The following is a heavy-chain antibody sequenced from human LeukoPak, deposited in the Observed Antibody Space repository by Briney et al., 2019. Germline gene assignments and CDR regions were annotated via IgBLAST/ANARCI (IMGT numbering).Heavy chain of an antibody. D-gene: IGHD3-22*01. CDR2: ININSGGT. CDR3: ARDSSITMIVVVSD. Sequence: ASVKVSCKASGYTFTGYYMHWVRQAPGQGLEWMGWININSGGTNYAQKFQDRVTMTRDTSISTAYMELSRLRSHDTAVYYCARDSSITMIVVVSDWGQGTLVTVSS. J-gene: IGHJ4*02. V-gene: IGHV1-2*02. CDR1: GYTFTGYY.